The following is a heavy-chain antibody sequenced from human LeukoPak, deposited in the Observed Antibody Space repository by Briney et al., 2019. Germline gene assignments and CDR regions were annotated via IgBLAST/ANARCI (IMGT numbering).Heavy chain of an antibody. D-gene: IGHD6-13*01. CDR3: ARRGGIAAAGTDDY. J-gene: IGHJ4*02. CDR2: IYYSGST. V-gene: IGHV4-59*01. Sequence: PSETLSLTCTVSGGSISSYYWSWIRQPPGKGLEWIGYIYYSGSTKYKPSLKSRVTISVDTSKNQFSLKLSSVTAADTAVYYCARRGGIAAAGTDDYWAQGTLVTVSS. CDR1: GGSISSYY.